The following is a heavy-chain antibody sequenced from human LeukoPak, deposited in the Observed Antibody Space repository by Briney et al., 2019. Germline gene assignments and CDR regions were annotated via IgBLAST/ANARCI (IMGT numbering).Heavy chain of an antibody. CDR1: GFTFRSYW. D-gene: IGHD3-10*01. V-gene: IGHV3-74*01. Sequence: PGGSLRLSCAASGFTFRSYWMHWVRQAPGKGLEWVSRVIRDGSFTNYADSVKGRFTISRDNAKNSLYLQMNSLRAEDTAVYYCARHPKHTMVRGAPFPFDYWGQGTLVTVSS. J-gene: IGHJ4*02. CDR2: VIRDGSFT. CDR3: ARHPKHTMVRGAPFPFDY.